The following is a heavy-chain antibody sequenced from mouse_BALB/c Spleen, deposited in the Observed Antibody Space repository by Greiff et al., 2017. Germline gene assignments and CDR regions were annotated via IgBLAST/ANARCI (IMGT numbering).Heavy chain of an antibody. J-gene: IGHJ2*01. V-gene: IGHV5-6-5*01. D-gene: IGHD1-2*01. CDR1: GFTFSRYA. CDR2: ISSGGST. CDR3: ASITTAFDY. Sequence: EVMLVESGGGLVKPGGSLKLSCAASGFTFSRYAMSWVRQTPEKRLEWVASISSGGSTYYPDSVKGRFTISRDNARNILYLQMSSLRSEDTAMYYCASITTAFDYWGQGTTRTVSS.